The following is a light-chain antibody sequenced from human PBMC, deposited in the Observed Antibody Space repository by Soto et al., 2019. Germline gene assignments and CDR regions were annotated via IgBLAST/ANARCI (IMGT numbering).Light chain of an antibody. CDR1: RSDVGAYNY. CDR3: CSYAGTYIYV. CDR2: DVS. J-gene: IGLJ1*01. Sequence: QSALTQPRSVSGSPGQSVTISCTGTRSDVGAYNYVSWYQQHPGKAPKVMIFDVSKRPSGVPDRFSGSKSGNTASLTISGLQAEDEADYYCCSYAGTYIYVLGTGTKLTVL. V-gene: IGLV2-11*01.